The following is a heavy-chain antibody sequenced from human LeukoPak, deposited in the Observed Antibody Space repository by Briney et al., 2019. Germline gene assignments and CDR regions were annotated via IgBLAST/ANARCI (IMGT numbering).Heavy chain of an antibody. CDR2: IYYSGST. CDR1: GGSISSSSYY. V-gene: IGHV4-39*07. Sequence: PSETLSLTCTVSGGSISSSSYYWGWIRQPPGKGLEWIGSIYYSGSTYYNPSLKSRVTISVDTSKNQFSLKLSSVTAADTAVYYCARDSVAAAGYYYYGMDVWGQGTTVTVSS. CDR3: ARDSVAAAGYYYYGMDV. D-gene: IGHD6-13*01. J-gene: IGHJ6*02.